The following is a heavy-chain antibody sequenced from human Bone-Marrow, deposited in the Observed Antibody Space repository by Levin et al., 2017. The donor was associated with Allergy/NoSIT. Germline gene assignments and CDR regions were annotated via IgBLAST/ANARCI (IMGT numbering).Heavy chain of an antibody. J-gene: IGHJ6*02. CDR2: ISYDGSNK. D-gene: IGHD3-3*01. CDR3: AKDTRYYDFWSGYYAEYYYYYYGMDV. Sequence: GGSLRLSCAASGFTFSSYGMHWVRQAPGKGLEWVAVISYDGSNKYYADSVKGRFTISRDNSKNTLYLQMNSLRAEDTAVYYCAKDTRYYDFWSGYYAEYYYYYYGMDVWGQGTTVTVSS. V-gene: IGHV3-30*18. CDR1: GFTFSSYG.